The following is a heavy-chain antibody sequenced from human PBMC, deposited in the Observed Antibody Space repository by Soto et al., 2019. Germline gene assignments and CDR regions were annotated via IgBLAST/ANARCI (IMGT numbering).Heavy chain of an antibody. CDR1: GFTFSDHG. V-gene: IGHV3-33*01. Sequence: SLRLSCAASGFTFSDHGMHWVRQAPRKGLEWVAVISSDGSEEYYADSVKGSFTISRDNSNSKMFLEMTNLRADDTALYYCAREAIAAAGPLDHWGPGTLVTVSS. J-gene: IGHJ4*02. CDR3: AREAIAAAGPLDH. CDR2: ISSDGSEE. D-gene: IGHD6-13*01.